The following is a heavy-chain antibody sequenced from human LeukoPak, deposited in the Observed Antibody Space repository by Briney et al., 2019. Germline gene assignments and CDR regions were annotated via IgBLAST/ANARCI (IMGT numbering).Heavy chain of an antibody. Sequence: GASVKVSCKASGGTFSSYAISWVRQAPGQGLEWMGGIIPIFGTANYAQKFQGRVTITADESTSTAYTELSSLRSEDTAVYYCARDLPRGDSTGNYWGQGTLVTVSS. D-gene: IGHD2-21*02. J-gene: IGHJ4*02. CDR2: IIPIFGTA. CDR3: ARDLPRGDSTGNY. CDR1: GGTFSSYA. V-gene: IGHV1-69*13.